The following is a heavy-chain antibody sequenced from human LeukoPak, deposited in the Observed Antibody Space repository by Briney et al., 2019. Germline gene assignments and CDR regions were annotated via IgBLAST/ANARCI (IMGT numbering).Heavy chain of an antibody. CDR2: ISGSGGST. CDR1: GFTFDDYA. D-gene: IGHD3-22*01. CDR3: AKPPLSDYYDSSGYYYFDY. J-gene: IGHJ4*02. V-gene: IGHV3-23*01. Sequence: GGSLRLSCAASGFTFDDYAMHWVRQAPGKGLEWVSAISGSGGSTYYADSVKGRFTISRDNSKNTLYLQMNSLRAEDTAVYYCAKPPLSDYYDSSGYYYFDYWGQGTLVTVSS.